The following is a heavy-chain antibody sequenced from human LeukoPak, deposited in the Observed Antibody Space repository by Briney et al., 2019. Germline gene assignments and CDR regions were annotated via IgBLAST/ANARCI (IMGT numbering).Heavy chain of an antibody. CDR3: ARGSYSSSWYVTDY. D-gene: IGHD6-13*01. CDR2: IYYSGST. Sequence: IPSETLSLTCTVSGGSISSSSYYWGWIRQPPGKGLEWIGSIYYSGSTYYNPSLKSRVTISVDTSKNQFSLNLSSVTAADTAVYYCARGSYSSSWYVTDYWGQGTLVTVSS. V-gene: IGHV4-39*07. J-gene: IGHJ4*02. CDR1: GGSISSSSYY.